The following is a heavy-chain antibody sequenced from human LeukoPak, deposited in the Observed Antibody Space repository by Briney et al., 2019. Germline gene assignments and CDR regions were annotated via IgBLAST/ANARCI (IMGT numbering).Heavy chain of an antibody. V-gene: IGHV4-39*01. CDR3: VRPHIIVAVAGTTWFDP. CDR2: VYNSGST. Sequence: SETLSLTCTVSGVSISTNNYCWGWIRQPPGKGLEWIGSVYNSGSTNYNPSLRSRVTISVDRSKNQFSLKLSSVTAADTAVYYCVRPHIIVAVAGTTWFDPRGQGTLVTVSS. J-gene: IGHJ5*02. CDR1: GVSISTNNYC. D-gene: IGHD6-19*01.